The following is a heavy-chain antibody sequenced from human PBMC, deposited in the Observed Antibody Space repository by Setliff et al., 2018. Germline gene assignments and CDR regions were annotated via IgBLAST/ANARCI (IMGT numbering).Heavy chain of an antibody. CDR3: ARHGRYTGTYADAFDI. CDR1: GYSISSGYY. J-gene: IGHJ3*02. CDR2: IYHSGST. D-gene: IGHD1-26*01. Sequence: SETLSLTCAVSGYSISSGYYWGWIRQPPGKGLEWIGSIYHSGSTYYNPSPKSRVTISVDTSKNQFSLKLSSVTAADTAVYYCARHGRYTGTYADAFDIWGQGTMVTVSS. V-gene: IGHV4-38-2*01.